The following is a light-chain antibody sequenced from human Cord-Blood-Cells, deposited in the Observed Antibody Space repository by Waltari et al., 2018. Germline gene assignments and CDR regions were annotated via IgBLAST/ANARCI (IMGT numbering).Light chain of an antibody. CDR3: CSYAGSSTLV. Sequence: QSALTQPASVSGSPGQSITISCTGTSGVVWSYNLVSWYQQHPGKAPKRMIYEGSKRPSGVSNRFSGSKSGNTASLTISGLQAEDEADYYCCSYAGSSTLVFGGGTKLTVL. V-gene: IGLV2-23*01. CDR2: EGS. J-gene: IGLJ3*02. CDR1: SGVVWSYNL.